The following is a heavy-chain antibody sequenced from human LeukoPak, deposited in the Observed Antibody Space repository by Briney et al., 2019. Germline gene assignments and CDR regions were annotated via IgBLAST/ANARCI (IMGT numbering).Heavy chain of an antibody. V-gene: IGHV1-8*01. D-gene: IGHD3-9*01. J-gene: IGHJ4*02. Sequence: VASVKVSCKASGYTFTSYDINWVRQATGQGLEWMGWMNPNSGNTGYAQKFQGRVTMTSNTSISTAYMELSSLRSEDTAVYYCARGNGFDWLLALIDYWGQGTLVTVSS. CDR3: ARGNGFDWLLALIDY. CDR2: MNPNSGNT. CDR1: GYTFTSYD.